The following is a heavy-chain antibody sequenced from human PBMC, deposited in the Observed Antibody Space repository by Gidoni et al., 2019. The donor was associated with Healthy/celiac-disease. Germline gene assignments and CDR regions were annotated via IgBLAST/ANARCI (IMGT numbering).Heavy chain of an antibody. D-gene: IGHD3-22*01. J-gene: IGHJ4*02. V-gene: IGHV3-30*18. Sequence: QVQLMESGGGVVQPGRSLRLSCAASGFPFSSYGMHWVRQAPGKGLEWVAVISYDGSNKYYADSVKGRFTISRDNSKNTLYLQMNSLRAEDTAVYYCAKPYYDSSGYYNYWGQGTLVTVSS. CDR3: AKPYYDSSGYYNY. CDR1: GFPFSSYG. CDR2: ISYDGSNK.